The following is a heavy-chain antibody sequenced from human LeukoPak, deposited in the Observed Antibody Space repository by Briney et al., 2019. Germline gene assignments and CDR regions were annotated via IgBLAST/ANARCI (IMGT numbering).Heavy chain of an antibody. CDR2: IYTSGST. Sequence: SETLSLTCTVSGGSISSYYWSWIRRPAGKGLEWIGRIYTSGSTNYNPSLKSRVTMSVDTSKNQFSLKLSSVTAADTAVYYCAGGGYSSSFDYWGQGTLVTVSS. CDR3: AGGGYSSSFDY. J-gene: IGHJ4*02. CDR1: GGSISSYY. D-gene: IGHD6-13*01. V-gene: IGHV4-4*07.